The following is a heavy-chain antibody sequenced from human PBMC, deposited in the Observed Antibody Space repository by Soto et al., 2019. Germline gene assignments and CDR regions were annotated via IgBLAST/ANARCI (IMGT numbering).Heavy chain of an antibody. D-gene: IGHD4-4*01. Sequence: SETLSLTCTVSGGSISSYYWSWIRQPPGKGLEWIGYIYYSGSTNYNPSLKSRVTISVDTSKNQFSLKLSSVTAADTAVYYCARRTVTTGYYYMDVWGKGTTVTVSS. CDR1: GGSISSYY. J-gene: IGHJ6*03. CDR2: IYYSGST. V-gene: IGHV4-59*08. CDR3: ARRTVTTGYYYMDV.